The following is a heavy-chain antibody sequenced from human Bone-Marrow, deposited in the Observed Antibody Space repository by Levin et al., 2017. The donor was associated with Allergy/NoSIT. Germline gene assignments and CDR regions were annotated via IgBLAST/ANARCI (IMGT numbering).Heavy chain of an antibody. Sequence: SETLSLTCAVSGGSIRSNNWWSWVRQPPGKGLEWIGEIYHSGSTSYNPSLKSRVTISIDKSNNQFSLKLPSVTAADTAVYYCARSIRDFGLDVWGQGTTVTVSS. CDR2: IYHSGST. D-gene: IGHD3-3*01. V-gene: IGHV4-4*02. J-gene: IGHJ6*02. CDR1: GGSIRSNNW. CDR3: ARSIRDFGLDV.